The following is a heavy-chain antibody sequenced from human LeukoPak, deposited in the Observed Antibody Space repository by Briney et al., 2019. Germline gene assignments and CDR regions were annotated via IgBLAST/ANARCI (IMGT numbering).Heavy chain of an antibody. CDR1: GYIFTTYW. V-gene: IGHV5-51*01. Sequence: GESLKISCQGSGYIFTTYWVGWVRQMPGKGLEWMGIIYLGDSDTRYSPSFQGQVTISADKFISTAYLQWSSLKASDTAMYYCVRRAAEWELLDHWGQGTLVTVSS. CDR3: VRRAAEWELLDH. J-gene: IGHJ5*02. D-gene: IGHD1-26*01. CDR2: IYLGDSDT.